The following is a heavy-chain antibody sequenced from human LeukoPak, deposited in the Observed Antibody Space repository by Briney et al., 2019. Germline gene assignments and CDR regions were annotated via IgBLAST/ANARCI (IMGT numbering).Heavy chain of an antibody. CDR1: GGSFSGYY. CDR2: INHSGST. D-gene: IGHD6-13*01. J-gene: IGHJ5*02. V-gene: IGHV4-34*01. CDR3: ARGVGAAAGTDWFDP. Sequence: SETLSLTCAVYGGSFSGYYWSWIRQPPGKGLEWIGEINHSGSTNYNPSLESRVTISVDTSKNQFSLKLSSVTAADTAVYYCARGVGAAAGTDWFDPWGQGTLVTVSS.